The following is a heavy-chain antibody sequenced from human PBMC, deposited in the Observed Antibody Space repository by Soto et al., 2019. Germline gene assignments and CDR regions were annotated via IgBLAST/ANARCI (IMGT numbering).Heavy chain of an antibody. CDR3: ARGNTRGYYYYGMDV. CDR1: GGSFSGYY. CDR2: INHSGST. V-gene: IGHV4-34*01. Sequence: SETLSLTCAVYGGSFSGYYWSWIRQPPGKGLEWIGEINHSGSTNYNPSLKSRVTISVDTSKNQFSLKLSSVTAADTAVYYCARGNTRGYYYYGMDVWGQGTTVTVSS. J-gene: IGHJ6*02.